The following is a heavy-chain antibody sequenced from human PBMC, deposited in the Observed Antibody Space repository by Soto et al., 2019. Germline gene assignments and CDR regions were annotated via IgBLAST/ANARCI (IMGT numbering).Heavy chain of an antibody. J-gene: IGHJ5*02. CDR2: IYATGTT. Sequence: PSETLSLTCTASGASISGFSCSWIRKSAGKGLEWIGLIYATGTTDYNPSLKSRVMISVDTSKKQFSLKLRTVSAADTAVYYCVRDGTKTLRDWFDPWGQGISVTVSS. D-gene: IGHD1-1*01. CDR1: GASISGFS. V-gene: IGHV4-4*07. CDR3: VRDGTKTLRDWFDP.